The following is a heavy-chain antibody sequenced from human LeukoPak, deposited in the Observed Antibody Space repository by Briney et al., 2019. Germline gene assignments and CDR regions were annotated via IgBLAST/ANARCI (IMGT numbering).Heavy chain of an antibody. CDR1: GFTFTSYA. CDR2: IGGSGGST. D-gene: IGHD6-13*01. J-gene: IGHJ5*02. CDR3: AKPRPSYSSSWYDH. V-gene: IGHV3-23*01. Sequence: GGSLRLSCAASGFTFTSYAMSWVRQAPGKGLEWVSAIGGSGGSTYYADSVKGRFTISRDNSKNTLYLQMNSLRAEDTAVYYCAKPRPSYSSSWYDHWGQGTLVTVSP.